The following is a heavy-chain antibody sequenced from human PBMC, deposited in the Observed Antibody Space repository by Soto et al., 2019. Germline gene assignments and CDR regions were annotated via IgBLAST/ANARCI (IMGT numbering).Heavy chain of an antibody. D-gene: IGHD2-21*02. CDR1: GYDFFKYN. J-gene: IGHJ4*02. CDR3: TRADSDVVILPDVRPLFDL. V-gene: IGHV1-46*01. Sequence: QAQLVQSGAEVKKPGASVKVSCKTSGYDFFKYNMHWVRQAPGQGLEWMGVINPNGGYTRRAQKLQGRVIMTRDTASKIVYMELSGLTSEDTAMYYCTRADSDVVILPDVRPLFDLWGQGALVTVSS. CDR2: INPNGGYT.